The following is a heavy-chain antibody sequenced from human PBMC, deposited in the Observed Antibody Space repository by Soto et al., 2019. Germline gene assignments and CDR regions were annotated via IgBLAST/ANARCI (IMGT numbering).Heavy chain of an antibody. CDR1: GFTFSSYA. D-gene: IGHD2-15*01. CDR3: ANGGCSLSVNWFDP. CDR2: ISGGGVDT. V-gene: IGHV3-23*01. Sequence: EVQLLESGGGLVQPGGSLRLSCAVSGFTFSSYAMSWVRQAPGKGLGWVSAISGGGVDTYYADSVKGRFTISRDNSXNALYLQMNSLRAEDTAVYYCANGGCSLSVNWFDPWGQGSLVTVSS. J-gene: IGHJ5*02.